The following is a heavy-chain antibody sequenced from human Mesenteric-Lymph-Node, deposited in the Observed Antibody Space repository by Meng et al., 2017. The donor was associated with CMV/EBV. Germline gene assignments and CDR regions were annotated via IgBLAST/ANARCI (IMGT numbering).Heavy chain of an antibody. V-gene: IGHV3-9*01. D-gene: IGHD5-12*01. CDR2: ISWNSGSI. Sequence: GGSLRLSCAASGFTFDDYAMHWVRQAPGKGLEWVPGISWNSGSIGYADSVKGRFTISRDNSKNTLYLQMNSLRTEDTAVYYCAKDAKGGYDWCYGFDLWGQGTMVTVSS. J-gene: IGHJ3*01. CDR3: AKDAKGGYDWCYGFDL. CDR1: GFTFDDYA.